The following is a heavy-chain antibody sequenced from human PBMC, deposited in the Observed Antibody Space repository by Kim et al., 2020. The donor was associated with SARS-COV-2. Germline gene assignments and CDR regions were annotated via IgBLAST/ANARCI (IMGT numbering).Heavy chain of an antibody. D-gene: IGHD6-19*01. CDR2: IDPSDSYT. J-gene: IGHJ4*02. CDR3: ARHIGGQWLARGYYFDY. Sequence: GESLKISCKGSGYSFTSYWISWVRQMPGKGLEWMGRIDPSDSYTNYSPSFQGHVTISADKSISTAYLRWSSLKASDTAMYYCARHIGGQWLARGYYFDYWGQGTLVTVSS. CDR1: GYSFTSYW. V-gene: IGHV5-10-1*01.